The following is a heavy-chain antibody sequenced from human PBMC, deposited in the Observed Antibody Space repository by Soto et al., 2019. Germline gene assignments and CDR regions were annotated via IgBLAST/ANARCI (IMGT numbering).Heavy chain of an antibody. CDR3: ARVSPPPDY. CDR1: GVTFSDYY. V-gene: IGHV3-11*01. J-gene: IGHJ4*02. Sequence: GGSLRLCCAASGVTFSDYYMSWIRQAPGKGLEWVSYISTSGSTINYADSVKGRFTISRDNAKNSLYLQMNSLRAEDTAVYYCARVSPPPDYWGQGTLVTVSS. CDR2: ISTSGSTI.